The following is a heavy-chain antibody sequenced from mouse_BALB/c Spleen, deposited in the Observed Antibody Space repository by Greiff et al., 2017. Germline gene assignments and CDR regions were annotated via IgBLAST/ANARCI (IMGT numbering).Heavy chain of an antibody. CDR2: IYPGNSDT. D-gene: IGHD1-1*01. CDR1: GYTFTSYW. Sequence: VQLKQSGTVLARPGASVKMSCKASGYTFTSYWMHWVKQRPGQGLEWIGAIYPGNSDTSYNQKFKGKAKLTAVTSTSTAYMELSSLTNEDSAVYYCTRSGYYGSSYYFDYWGQGTTLTVSS. CDR3: TRSGYYGSSYYFDY. V-gene: IGHV1-5*01. J-gene: IGHJ2*01.